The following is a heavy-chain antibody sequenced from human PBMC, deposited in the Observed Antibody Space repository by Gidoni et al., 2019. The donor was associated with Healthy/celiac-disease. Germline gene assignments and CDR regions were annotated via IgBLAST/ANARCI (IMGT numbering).Heavy chain of an antibody. CDR3: AVGATWFAP. Sequence: EVQLVESGGGLVQPGRSLRRSCAASGFTFDDYALPWVRQAPGKGLEWVSGIRWNSCSIGFADSVKGRFTISRDNAKNSLYLQMNSLRAEDTALYYCAVGATWFAPWGQGTLVTVSS. D-gene: IGHD1-26*01. CDR1: GFTFDDYA. J-gene: IGHJ5*02. CDR2: IRWNSCSI. V-gene: IGHV3-9*01.